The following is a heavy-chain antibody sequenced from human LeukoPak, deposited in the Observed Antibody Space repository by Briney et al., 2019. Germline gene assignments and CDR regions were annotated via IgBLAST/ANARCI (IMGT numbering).Heavy chain of an antibody. J-gene: IGHJ4*02. Sequence: PGGPLRLSCAASGFSFSNYSMNWLRQTPGKGLEWISYISSINIIYYADSVKGRFTISRDNAKNSLYLQMNSLRAEDTGVYYCARRAAFDYWGQGTVVTVSS. CDR1: GFSFSNYS. CDR3: ARRAAFDY. CDR2: ISSINII. V-gene: IGHV3-48*01.